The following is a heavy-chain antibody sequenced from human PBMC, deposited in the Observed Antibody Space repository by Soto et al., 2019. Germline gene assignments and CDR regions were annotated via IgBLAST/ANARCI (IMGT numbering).Heavy chain of an antibody. CDR1: GFTFSSYA. CDR2: ISYDGSNK. Sequence: GGSLRLSCAASGFTFSSYAMHWVRQAPGKGLEWVAVISYDGSNKYYADSVKGRFTISRDNSKNTLYLQMNSLRAEDMAVYYCARDITMVRGVLDYWGQGTLVTVSS. CDR3: ARDITMVRGVLDY. V-gene: IGHV3-30-3*01. J-gene: IGHJ4*02. D-gene: IGHD3-10*01.